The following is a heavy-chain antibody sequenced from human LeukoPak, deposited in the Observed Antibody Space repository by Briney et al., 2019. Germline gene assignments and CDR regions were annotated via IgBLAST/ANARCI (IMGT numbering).Heavy chain of an antibody. J-gene: IGHJ4*02. Sequence: GGSLRLSCAASGFTFRNYGISWVRQDSGKGLEWVSGISGSGLSTFYADSVKGRFTISRDNSKNTLYLQMNSLTGEDTAVYYCAKLVAVGTEDFDSWGQGTLVTVS. D-gene: IGHD6-13*01. V-gene: IGHV3-23*01. CDR2: ISGSGLST. CDR3: AKLVAVGTEDFDS. CDR1: GFTFRNYG.